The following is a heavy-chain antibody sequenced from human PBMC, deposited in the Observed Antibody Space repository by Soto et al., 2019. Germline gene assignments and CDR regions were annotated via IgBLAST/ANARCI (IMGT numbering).Heavy chain of an antibody. D-gene: IGHD3-16*01. V-gene: IGHV3-23*01. CDR1: GFTFSPYA. CDR2: ISGSGGNT. J-gene: IGHJ6*02. Sequence: GGSLRLSCAASGFTFSPYAMTWVRQAPGKGLEWVSSISGSGGNTNYADSVKGRFTVSRDNSKRTLSLQMNSLTEEDTAIYYCAKGLRRLLRTQYYYGLDVWGRGTTVTVSS. CDR3: AKGLRRLLRTQYYYGLDV.